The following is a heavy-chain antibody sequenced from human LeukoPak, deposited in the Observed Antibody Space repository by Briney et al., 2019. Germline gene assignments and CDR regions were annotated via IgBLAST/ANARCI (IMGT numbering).Heavy chain of an antibody. D-gene: IGHD3-22*01. J-gene: IGHJ4*02. CDR2: INPDGSER. Sequence: GGSLRLSCTASGFTFSTYWMQWVGQAAGQERDGVANINPDGSERYYVYSVKGRFTISRDNAKNSLYLQMNSLRAEDTAVYYCVRAIVAVAYWGQGTPVTVSS. V-gene: IGHV3-7*01. CDR1: GFTFSTYW. CDR3: VRAIVAVAY.